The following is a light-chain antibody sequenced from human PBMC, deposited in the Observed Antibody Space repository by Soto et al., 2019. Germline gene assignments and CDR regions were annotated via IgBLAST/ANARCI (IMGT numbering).Light chain of an antibody. V-gene: IGLV2-23*01. CDR3: CSYADNNPHWL. CDR1: SSDIGSHNF. CDR2: EGS. J-gene: IGLJ3*02. Sequence: QSALTQPASVSGSPGQSITISCTGTSSDIGSHNFVSWFQQHPGQVPKPMIYEGSKRPSGVSNRFSGSKSGNTASLTIAGLQAEDEADYYCCSYADNNPHWLFGGGTKLTVL.